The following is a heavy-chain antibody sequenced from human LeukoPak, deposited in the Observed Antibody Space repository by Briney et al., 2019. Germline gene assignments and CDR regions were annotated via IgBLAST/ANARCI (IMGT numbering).Heavy chain of an antibody. Sequence: GGSLRLSCAASGFTFSSYAMSWVRQAPGKGLEWVSGISGSGDSTYYADSVKGRFTISRDNAKNSLYLQMNSLRAEDTAVYYGARGYDSTGYYVNCFDPWGQGTLVTVSS. CDR2: ISGSGDST. D-gene: IGHD3-22*01. V-gene: IGHV3-23*01. CDR3: ARGYDSTGYYVNCFDP. J-gene: IGHJ5*02. CDR1: GFTFSSYA.